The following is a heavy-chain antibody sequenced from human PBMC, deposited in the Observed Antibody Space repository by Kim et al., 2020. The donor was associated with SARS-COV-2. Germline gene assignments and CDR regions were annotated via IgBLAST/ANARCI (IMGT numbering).Heavy chain of an antibody. CDR1: GGSFSGYY. V-gene: IGHV4-34*01. CDR3: AREGDPSFDY. Sequence: SETLSLTCAVYGGSFSGYYWSWIRQPPGKGLEWIGEINHSGSTNYNPSLKSRVTISVDTSKNQFSLKLSSVTAADTAVYYCAREGDPSFDYWGQGTLVTVSS. CDR2: INHSGST. J-gene: IGHJ4*02. D-gene: IGHD3-16*01.